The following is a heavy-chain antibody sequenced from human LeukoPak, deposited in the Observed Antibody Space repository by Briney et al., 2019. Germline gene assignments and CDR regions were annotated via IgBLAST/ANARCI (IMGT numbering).Heavy chain of an antibody. J-gene: IGHJ4*02. V-gene: IGHV4-4*07. D-gene: IGHD6-13*01. CDR3: AREGSSSWYIDY. CDR2: IFSSGST. Sequence: PSETLSLTCTVSGGSISGYYWSWIRQPAGKGLEWIGRIFSSGSTNYNPSLKSRVTISVDKSKNQFSLKLSSVTVADTAVYYCAREGSSSWYIDYWGQGTLVTVSS. CDR1: GGSISGYY.